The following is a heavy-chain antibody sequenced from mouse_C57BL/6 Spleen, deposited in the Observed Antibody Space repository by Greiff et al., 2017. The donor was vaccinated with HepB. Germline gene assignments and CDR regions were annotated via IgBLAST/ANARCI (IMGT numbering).Heavy chain of an antibody. Sequence: QVQLRQSGAELVKPGASVKISCKASGYAFSSYWMNWVKQRPGKGLEWIGQIYPGDGDTNYNGKFKGKATLTADKSSSTAYMQRSSLTSEDSAVYFCATYDGYLGDYAMDYWGQGTSVTVSS. J-gene: IGHJ4*01. CDR2: IYPGDGDT. CDR3: ATYDGYLGDYAMDY. D-gene: IGHD2-3*01. CDR1: GYAFSSYW. V-gene: IGHV1-80*01.